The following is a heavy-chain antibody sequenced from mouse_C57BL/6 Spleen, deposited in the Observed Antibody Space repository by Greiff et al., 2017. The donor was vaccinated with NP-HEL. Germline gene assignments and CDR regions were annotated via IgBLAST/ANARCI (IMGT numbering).Heavy chain of an antibody. D-gene: IGHD2-4*01. CDR1: GYSITSGYY. Sequence: EVKLVESGPGLVKPSQSLSLTCSVTGYSITSGYYWHWSRQFPGNKLEWMGSLSYDGSNNYNPSLKNRITITRDTSKNQCFMKLNSVTTEDTATYYCARRDDYDEGYAYWGQETLVSV. CDR2: LSYDGSN. V-gene: IGHV3-6*01. CDR3: ARRDDYDEGYAY. J-gene: IGHJ3*01.